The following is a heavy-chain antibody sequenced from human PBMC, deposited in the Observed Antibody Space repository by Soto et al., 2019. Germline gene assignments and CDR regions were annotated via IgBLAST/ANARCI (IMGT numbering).Heavy chain of an antibody. CDR1: GFTLSHAW. CDR3: ATSGVGGSYFDR. D-gene: IGHD3-10*01. Sequence: GGSLRLSCAASGFTLSHAWMNWVRQAPGKGLEWVGRIKSETAGGTSEYAAPVKGRFSISRDDSKNTLYLQMNSLQTEDTAVYYCATSGVGGSYFDRWGQGTLVTV. J-gene: IGHJ4*02. V-gene: IGHV3-15*01. CDR2: IKSETAGGTS.